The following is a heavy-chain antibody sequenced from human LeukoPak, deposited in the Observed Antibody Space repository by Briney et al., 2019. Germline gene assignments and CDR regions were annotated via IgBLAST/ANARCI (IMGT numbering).Heavy chain of an antibody. D-gene: IGHD3-3*01. CDR3: ARGPMYDFWSGYPSGEFDP. J-gene: IGHJ5*02. V-gene: IGHV4-34*01. Sequence: SETLSLTCVVYGGSFSGYYWSWIRQPPGKGLEWIGEINHSGSTNYNPSLKSRVTISVDTSKNQFSLKLSSVTAADTAVYYCARGPMYDFWSGYPSGEFDPWGQGTLVTVSS. CDR1: GGSFSGYY. CDR2: INHSGST.